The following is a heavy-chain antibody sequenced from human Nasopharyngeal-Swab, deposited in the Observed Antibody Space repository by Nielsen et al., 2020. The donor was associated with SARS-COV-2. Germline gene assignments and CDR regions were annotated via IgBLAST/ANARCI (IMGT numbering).Heavy chain of an antibody. CDR3: ARQYQNYFGSGDYHGAFDI. J-gene: IGHJ3*02. CDR2: VDPSDSYT. CDR1: GYSFSNYW. V-gene: IGHV5-10-1*01. Sequence: GESLKISCEGSGYSFSNYWISWVRQVPGKGLEWMGKVDPSDSYTDYSPSLRGHVTISVDRSISTAYLQWSSLKASDTAMYYCARQYQNYFGSGDYHGAFDIWGQGTMVTVPS. D-gene: IGHD3-10*01.